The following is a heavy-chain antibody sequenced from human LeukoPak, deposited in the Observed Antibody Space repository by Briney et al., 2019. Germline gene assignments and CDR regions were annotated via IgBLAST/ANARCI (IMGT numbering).Heavy chain of an antibody. CDR3: ASAALIDKYYFDY. V-gene: IGHV1-69*13. CDR1: GYTFTSYY. Sequence: SVKVSCKASGYTFTSYYMHWVRQAPGQGLEWMGGIIPVFGSANYAQKFQGRVTITADESTSTAYMELSSLRSEDTAVYYCASAALIDKYYFDYWGQGSLVTVSS. CDR2: IIPVFGSA. J-gene: IGHJ4*02. D-gene: IGHD2/OR15-2a*01.